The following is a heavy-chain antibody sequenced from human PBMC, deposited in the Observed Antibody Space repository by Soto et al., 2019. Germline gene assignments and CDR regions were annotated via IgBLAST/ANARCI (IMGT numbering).Heavy chain of an antibody. CDR1: GYTFTGYY. Sequence: ASVKVSCKASGYTFTGYYMHWVRQAPGQGLEWMGWINPNSGGTNYAQKFQGWVTMTRDTSISTAYMELSRLRSDDTAVYYCARDDGSSGWYQMGYFDHWGQGTLVTVSS. D-gene: IGHD6-19*01. J-gene: IGHJ4*02. CDR3: ARDDGSSGWYQMGYFDH. V-gene: IGHV1-2*04. CDR2: INPNSGGT.